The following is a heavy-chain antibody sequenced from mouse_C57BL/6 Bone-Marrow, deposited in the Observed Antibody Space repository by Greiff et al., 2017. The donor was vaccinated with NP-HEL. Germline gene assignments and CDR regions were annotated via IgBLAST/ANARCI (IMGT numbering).Heavy chain of an antibody. Sequence: VKLVESGAELARPGASVKLSCKASGYTFTSYGISWVKQRTGQGLEWIGEIYPRSGNTYYNEKFKGKATLTADKSSSTAYMELRSLTSEDSAVYFCASTVVAEDAMDYWGQGTSVTVSS. D-gene: IGHD1-1*01. V-gene: IGHV1-81*01. CDR2: IYPRSGNT. CDR3: ASTVVAEDAMDY. CDR1: GYTFTSYG. J-gene: IGHJ4*01.